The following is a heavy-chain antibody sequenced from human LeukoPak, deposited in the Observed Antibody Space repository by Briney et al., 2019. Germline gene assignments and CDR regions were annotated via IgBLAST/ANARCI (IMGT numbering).Heavy chain of an antibody. Sequence: GGSLRLSCTASGFTFGDYSMTWVRQAPGKGLEWVAFITRKAYGGTTEYAASVKGRFTISRDDSKSIAYLQMNSLKTEDTAVYYCTRGEYCSGGGCPIYFQHWGQGTLVTVSS. CDR1: GFTFGDYS. CDR2: ITRKAYGGTT. J-gene: IGHJ1*01. V-gene: IGHV3-49*04. D-gene: IGHD2-15*01. CDR3: TRGEYCSGGGCPIYFQH.